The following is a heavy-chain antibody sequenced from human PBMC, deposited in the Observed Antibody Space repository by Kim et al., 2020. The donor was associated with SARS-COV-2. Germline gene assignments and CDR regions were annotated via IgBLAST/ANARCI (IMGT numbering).Heavy chain of an antibody. V-gene: IGHV1-18*01. D-gene: IGHD2-15*01. CDR1: GYTFTNHG. CDR2: ISAYSGDT. J-gene: IGHJ4*02. CDR3: ARDCSGGVCSLAY. Sequence: ASVKVSCKASGYTFTNHGISWVRQAPGQGLEWMGWISAYSGDTIYAHSLQGRVTITTDTSTSTAFMEVTSLRSDDTALYFCARDCSGGVCSLAYWGQGTLVTVSP.